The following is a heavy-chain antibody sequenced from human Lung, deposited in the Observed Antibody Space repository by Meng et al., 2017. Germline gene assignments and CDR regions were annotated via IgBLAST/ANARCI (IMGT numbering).Heavy chain of an antibody. J-gene: IGHJ4*02. V-gene: IGHV4-34*01. Sequence: VERQEWVAVLLKPSETLSLTCVVSGGYLSDYYWSWIRQPPGKGLEWIGEINHSGSTNYNPSLGSRATISVDTSQNNLSRKLSSVTAADSSVYYCARGPTTMAHDFDYWGQGTLVTVFS. CDR2: INHSGST. CDR3: ARGPTTMAHDFDY. D-gene: IGHD4-11*01. CDR1: GGYLSDYY.